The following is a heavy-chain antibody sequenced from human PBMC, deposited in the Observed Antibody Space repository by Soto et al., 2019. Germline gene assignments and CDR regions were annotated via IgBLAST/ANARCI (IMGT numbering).Heavy chain of an antibody. CDR2: IIPILGIA. V-gene: IGHV1-69*02. J-gene: IGHJ4*02. Sequence: GASVKVSCKASGGTFSSYTISWVRQAPGQGLEWMGRIIPILGIANYAQKFQGRVTITADKSTSTAYMELSSLRSEDTAVYYCAVEPSREYLGYCSGGSCYRNTERPIYWGQGTLVTVSS. CDR1: GGTFSSYT. CDR3: AVEPSREYLGYCSGGSCYRNTERPIY. D-gene: IGHD2-15*01.